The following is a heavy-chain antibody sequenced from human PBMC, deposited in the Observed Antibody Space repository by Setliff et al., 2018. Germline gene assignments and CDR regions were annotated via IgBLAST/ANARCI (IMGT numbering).Heavy chain of an antibody. D-gene: IGHD1-1*01. CDR3: TKDSNGEFADY. Sequence: LRLSCSASGFTFSVYAMSWVSQAPGKGLEWVATIFGSGANTYYADSVKGRFTISRDNSKNILYLQMKSLRADDTAEYYCTKDSNGEFADYWGQGTLVTVSS. CDR2: IFGSGANT. CDR1: GFTFSVYA. J-gene: IGHJ4*02. V-gene: IGHV3-23*01.